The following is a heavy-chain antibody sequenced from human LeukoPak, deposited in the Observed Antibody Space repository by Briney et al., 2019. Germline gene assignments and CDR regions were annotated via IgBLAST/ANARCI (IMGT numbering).Heavy chain of an antibody. CDR2: IKEDGSEK. J-gene: IGHJ4*02. V-gene: IGHV3-7*01. Sequence: PGGSLRLSCAASGFTFTSYWMSWVRQAPGKGLEWVANIKEDGSEKYYVDSVKGRFTISRDNAKNSLYLQMNSLRAEDTAVYYCARVHGAYPIDYWGQGTLVTVSS. CDR1: GFTFTSYW. D-gene: IGHD4/OR15-4a*01. CDR3: ARVHGAYPIDY.